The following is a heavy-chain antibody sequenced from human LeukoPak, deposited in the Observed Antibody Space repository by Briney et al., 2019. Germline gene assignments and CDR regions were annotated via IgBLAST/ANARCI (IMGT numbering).Heavy chain of an antibody. CDR1: GFIFQSYS. J-gene: IGHJ4*02. V-gene: IGHV3-48*01. Sequence: PGGSLRLSCAASGFIFQSYSMNWVRQAPGKGLEWVSYITSRGTIYYADSVKGRFTISRDNARNSLYLQINSLRADDTAVYYCARDRRNTGSFFDSWGQGTLVTVSS. CDR2: ITSRGTI. D-gene: IGHD1-26*01. CDR3: ARDRRNTGSFFDS.